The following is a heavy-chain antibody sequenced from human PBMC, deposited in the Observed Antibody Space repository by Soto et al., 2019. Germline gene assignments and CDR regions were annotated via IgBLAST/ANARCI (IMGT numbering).Heavy chain of an antibody. J-gene: IGHJ5*02. CDR2: IIPIFGTA. D-gene: IGHD5-18*01. CDR3: ARYSYGYIWFDP. V-gene: IGHV1-69*13. Sequence: GASVKVSCKASGGTFSSYAISWVRQAPGQGLGWMGGIIPIFGTANYAQKFQGRVTITADESTGTAYMELSSLRSEDTAVYYCARYSYGYIWFDPWGQGTLVTVS. CDR1: GGTFSSYA.